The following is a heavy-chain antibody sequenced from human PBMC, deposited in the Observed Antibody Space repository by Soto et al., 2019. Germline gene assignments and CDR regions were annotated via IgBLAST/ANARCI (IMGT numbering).Heavy chain of an antibody. D-gene: IGHD2-15*01. CDR2: IYYSGST. CDR1: GGSISSGGYY. V-gene: IGHV4-31*11. J-gene: IGHJ5*02. CDR3: ARHVSGGSCYSGDWFDP. Sequence: NPSETLSLTCAVSGGSISSGGYYWSWIRQHPGKGLEWIGYIYYSGSTYYNPSLKSRVTISVDTSKNQFSLKLSSVTAADTAVYYCARHVSGGSCYSGDWFDPWGKGTLVPVSS.